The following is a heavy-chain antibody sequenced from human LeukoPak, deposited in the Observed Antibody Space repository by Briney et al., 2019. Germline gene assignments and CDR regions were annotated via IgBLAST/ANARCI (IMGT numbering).Heavy chain of an antibody. Sequence: SGPTLVNPTQTLTLTCTFSGFSLSTSGVGVGWIRQPPGKALEWLALIYWDDDKRCSPSLKSRLTITKDTSKNQVVLTMTNMDPVDTATYYCAHLGELFSKGANWFDPWGQGTLVTVSS. J-gene: IGHJ5*02. V-gene: IGHV2-5*02. CDR1: GFSLSTSGVG. D-gene: IGHD3-10*01. CDR3: AHLGELFSKGANWFDP. CDR2: IYWDDDK.